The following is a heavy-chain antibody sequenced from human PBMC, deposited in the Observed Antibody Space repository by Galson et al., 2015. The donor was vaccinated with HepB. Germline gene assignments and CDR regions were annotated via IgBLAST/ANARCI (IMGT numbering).Heavy chain of an antibody. V-gene: IGHV3-9*01. Sequence: SLRLSCAASGFSFGDYAMHWVRQAPGKGLEWVSGISWNSGDIDYADSVKDRFTISRDNAKHSLYLQMNSLRTEDTALYYCAKDYFVGHVSQLFDSWGHGTLVTVSS. CDR2: ISWNSGDI. D-gene: IGHD3-9*01. CDR1: GFSFGDYA. CDR3: AKDYFVGHVSQLFDS. J-gene: IGHJ4*01.